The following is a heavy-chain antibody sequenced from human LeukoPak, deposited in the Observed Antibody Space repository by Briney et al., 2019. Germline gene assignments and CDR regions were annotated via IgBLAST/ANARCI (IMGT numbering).Heavy chain of an antibody. D-gene: IGHD6-13*01. CDR3: ARDPAAAAAGTFWFDP. CDR1: GGSISSGGYY. V-gene: IGHV4-30-2*01. Sequence: PSQTLSLTCTVSGGSISSGGYYWSWIRQPPGKGLEWIGYIYHSGSTYYNPSLKSRVTISVDRSKNQFSLKLSSVTAADTAVYYCARDPAAAAAGTFWFDPWGQGTLVTVSS. J-gene: IGHJ5*02. CDR2: IYHSGST.